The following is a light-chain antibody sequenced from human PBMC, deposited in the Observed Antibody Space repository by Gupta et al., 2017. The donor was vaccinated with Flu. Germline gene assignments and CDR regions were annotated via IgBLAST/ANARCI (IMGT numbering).Light chain of an antibody. CDR2: EVS. CDR1: SSDVGGYNY. CDR3: SSYTSSSTHGV. Sequence: QSALTQPASVSGSPGQSITISCTGTSSDVGGYNYVSWYQQHPGKAPKRRSEEVSNRPSGVSKRFSGSKSGNTASLTISGLQAEDEAEYYGSSYTSSSTHGVVGGGTKLTVL. J-gene: IGLJ2*01. V-gene: IGLV2-14*01.